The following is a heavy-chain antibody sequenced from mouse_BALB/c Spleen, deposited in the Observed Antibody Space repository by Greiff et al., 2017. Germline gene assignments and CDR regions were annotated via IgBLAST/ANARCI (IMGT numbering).Heavy chain of an antibody. CDR1: GYTFTSYW. J-gene: IGHJ3*01. D-gene: IGHD2-3*01. Sequence: QVQLQQSGAELAKPGASVKMSCKASGYTFTSYWMHWVKQRPGQGLEWIGYINPSTGYTEYNQKFKDKATLTADKSSSTAYMQLSSLTSEDSAVYYCARPRDGYFPWFAYWGQGTLVTVSA. CDR2: INPSTGYT. CDR3: ARPRDGYFPWFAY. V-gene: IGHV1-7*01.